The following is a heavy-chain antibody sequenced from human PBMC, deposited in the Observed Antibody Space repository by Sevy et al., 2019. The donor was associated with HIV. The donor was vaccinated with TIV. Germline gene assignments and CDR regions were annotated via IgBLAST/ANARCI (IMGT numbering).Heavy chain of an antibody. CDR3: TTLYYDFWSGAAHIDN. J-gene: IGHJ4*02. CDR2: SKSKTDGGTT. V-gene: IGHV3-15*01. Sequence: GGSLRLSCTASGFTFNNAWMSWVRQAPGKGLEWVGHSKSKTDGGTTDYAPPVKGRFTISRDNSKSTPYLQLNSLKTEDTALYYCTTLYYDFWSGAAHIDNWGQGTLVTVSS. D-gene: IGHD3-3*01. CDR1: GFTFNNAW.